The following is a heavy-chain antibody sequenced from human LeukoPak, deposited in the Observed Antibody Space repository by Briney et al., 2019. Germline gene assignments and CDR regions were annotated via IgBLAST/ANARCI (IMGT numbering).Heavy chain of an antibody. J-gene: IGHJ4*02. CDR2: ISSSGSTI. Sequence: GGSLRLSCAASGFTFSDYYMSWIRQAPGKGLEWVSYISSSGSTIYYADSVKGRFTISRDNAKYSLYLQMNSLRAEDTAVYYCARDRYDFWSGYTAIGTNDHWGQGTLVTVSS. CDR3: ARDRYDFWSGYTAIGTNDH. CDR1: GFTFSDYY. V-gene: IGHV3-11*04. D-gene: IGHD3-3*01.